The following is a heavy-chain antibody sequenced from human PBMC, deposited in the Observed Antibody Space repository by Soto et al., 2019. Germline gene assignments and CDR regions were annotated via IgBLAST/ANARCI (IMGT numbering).Heavy chain of an antibody. Sequence: PSETLSLTCTVSGGSISSSSYYWGWIRQPPGKGLEWIGSIYYSGSTYYNPSLKSRVTISVDTSKNQFSLKLSSVTAADTAVYYCWCGDSSRNWFDPWGQGTLVTVSS. CDR3: WCGDSSRNWFDP. J-gene: IGHJ5*02. CDR1: GGSISSSSYY. CDR2: IYYSGST. V-gene: IGHV4-39*01. D-gene: IGHD3-22*01.